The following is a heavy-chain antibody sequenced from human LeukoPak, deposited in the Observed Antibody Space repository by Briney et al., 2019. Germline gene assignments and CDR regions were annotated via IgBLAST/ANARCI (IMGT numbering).Heavy chain of an antibody. J-gene: IGHJ3*02. Sequence: GGSLRLSCAASGFTFRNYLMNWVRQAPGKGLEWVSFISSTGGTIYYADSMKGRFTVSRDNGKDSLLLQMNSLRAEDTALYYCARGYSRAAFDIWGQGTVVAVSS. CDR3: ARGYSRAAFDI. V-gene: IGHV3-48*01. D-gene: IGHD2-15*01. CDR1: GFTFRNYL. CDR2: ISSTGGTI.